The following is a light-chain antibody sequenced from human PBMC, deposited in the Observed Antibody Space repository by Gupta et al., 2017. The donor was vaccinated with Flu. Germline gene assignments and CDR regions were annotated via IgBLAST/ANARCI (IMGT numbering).Light chain of an antibody. CDR2: GTS. J-gene: IGKJ2*01. CDR3: HQYKTSPYT. V-gene: IGKV3-20*01. CDR1: ENVYRNF. Sequence: GTRSVSPGESVTLSCRAGENVYRNFLGWYRQKPGQPPRVVMYGTSTRAPGIPDRFTGDGSGTDFTLTINGVEPEDCGIYYCHQYKTSPYTFGQGTKLEF.